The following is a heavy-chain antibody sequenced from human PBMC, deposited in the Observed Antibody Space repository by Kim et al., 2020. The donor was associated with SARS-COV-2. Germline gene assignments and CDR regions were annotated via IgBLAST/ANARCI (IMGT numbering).Heavy chain of an antibody. CDR1: GFTFRSYS. V-gene: IGHV3-23*01. D-gene: IGHD3-3*01. CDR3: TEVLWSGSYPINFDY. Sequence: GGSLRLSCAASGFTFRSYSMSWVRQAPGKGLEWVSVISGSGDGAYYADSVKGRFTISRDHSKNTLYLQMNSLRAEDTAVYYCTEVLWSGSYPINFDYWGQGALVTISS. CDR2: ISGSGDGA. J-gene: IGHJ4*02.